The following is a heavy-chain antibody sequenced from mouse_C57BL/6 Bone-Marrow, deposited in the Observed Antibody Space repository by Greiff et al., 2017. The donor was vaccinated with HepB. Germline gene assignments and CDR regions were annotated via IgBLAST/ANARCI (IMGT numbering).Heavy chain of an antibody. CDR2: IWSGGST. CDR1: GFSLTSYG. V-gene: IGHV2-2*01. J-gene: IGHJ2*01. D-gene: IGHD2-4*01. Sequence: QVHVKQSGPGLVQPSQSLSITCTVSGFSLTSYGVHWVRQSPGKGLEWLGVIWSGGSTDYNAAFISRLSISKDNSKSQVFFKMNSLQADDTAIYYCARNKAYYDYDGADYFDYWGQGTTLTVSS. CDR3: ARNKAYYDYDGADYFDY.